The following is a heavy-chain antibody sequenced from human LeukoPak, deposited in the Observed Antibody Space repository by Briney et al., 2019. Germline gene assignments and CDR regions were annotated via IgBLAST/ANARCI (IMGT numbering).Heavy chain of an antibody. D-gene: IGHD2-15*01. Sequence: ASVKVSCKASGYTFTDYAMHWVRQAPGERLEWMVWINTGKGNTKYSQKFQGRVTITMDTSASTAYMELSSLRSEDTAVYYCARDHVVGLAPFDPWGQGTLVTVSS. CDR2: INTGKGNT. CDR1: GYTFTDYA. V-gene: IGHV1-3*04. CDR3: ARDHVVGLAPFDP. J-gene: IGHJ5*02.